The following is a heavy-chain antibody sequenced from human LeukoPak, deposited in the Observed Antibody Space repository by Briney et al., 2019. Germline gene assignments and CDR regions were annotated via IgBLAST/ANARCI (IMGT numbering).Heavy chain of an antibody. Sequence: PSETLSLTCTVSGGSISSSSYSWGWLRQPPGKGLEWIGYIYHSGSTYYNPSLKSRVTISVDRSKNQFSLKLSSVTAADTAVYYCARGAAAAVRDRKHPDRLRYFDYWGQGTLVTVSS. CDR3: ARGAAAAVRDRKHPDRLRYFDY. D-gene: IGHD6-13*01. CDR1: GGSISSSSYS. V-gene: IGHV4-30-2*01. CDR2: IYHSGST. J-gene: IGHJ4*02.